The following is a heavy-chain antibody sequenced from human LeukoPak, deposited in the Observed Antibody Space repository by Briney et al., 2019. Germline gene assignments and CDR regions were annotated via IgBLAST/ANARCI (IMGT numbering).Heavy chain of an antibody. Sequence: AAVKVSCKASGYTFTGYYMHSVRQAPGQGLEWMGWINHNSGGTNYAQKFQSRVTMTRDTSISTAYMELRSLRPDDTAMYYCARVVFGSGSLEALDIWGQGQWSPSL. V-gene: IGHV1-2*02. CDR1: GYTFTGYY. CDR3: ARVVFGSGSLEALDI. D-gene: IGHD3-10*01. CDR2: INHNSGGT. J-gene: IGHJ3*02.